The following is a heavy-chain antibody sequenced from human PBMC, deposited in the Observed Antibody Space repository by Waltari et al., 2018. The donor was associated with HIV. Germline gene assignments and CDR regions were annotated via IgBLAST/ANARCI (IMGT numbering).Heavy chain of an antibody. CDR3: ARRNFWGGYKDTFDI. J-gene: IGHJ3*02. CDR2: VYYSGNT. D-gene: IGHD3-3*01. V-gene: IGHV4-39*01. Sequence: QLQLRESGPGLVTPSETLSLTCIVSGDSISSSRFFWGWIRQPPGKGLEWIGNVYYSGNTSYNPSLKSRVIVSVDASKNQFSLKLSSVTASDTAIYYCARRNFWGGYKDTFDIWGQGTIVAVSS. CDR1: GDSISSSRFF.